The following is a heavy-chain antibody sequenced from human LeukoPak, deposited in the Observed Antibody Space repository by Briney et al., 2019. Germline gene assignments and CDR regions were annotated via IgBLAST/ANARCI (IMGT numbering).Heavy chain of an antibody. D-gene: IGHD1-26*01. CDR3: ARGRRIPVGDTNAGDFFDY. J-gene: IGHJ4*02. Sequence: GASVEVSCKASGYTFTDYYIHWVRQAPGQGLEWMGWIKPNSGGAYYAHKFQGRVTMTRDTSISTAYMEVSRLKSDDTAFYYCARGRRIPVGDTNAGDFFDYWGQGTLVTVSS. CDR1: GYTFTDYY. CDR2: IKPNSGGA. V-gene: IGHV1-2*02.